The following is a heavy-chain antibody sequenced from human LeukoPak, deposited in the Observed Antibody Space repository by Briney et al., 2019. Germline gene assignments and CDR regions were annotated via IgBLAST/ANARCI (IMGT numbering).Heavy chain of an antibody. CDR2: ISSNGGST. CDR3: VKGQRYYDSSGYYSIEYFQH. V-gene: IGHV3-64D*09. J-gene: IGHJ1*01. CDR1: GFTFSSYA. Sequence: GGSLRLSCSASGFTFSSYAMHWVRQAPGKGLEYVSAISSNGGSTYYADSVKGRFTISRDDSKNTLYLQMSSLRAEDTAVYYCVKGQRYYDSSGYYSIEYFQHWGQGTLVTVSS. D-gene: IGHD3-22*01.